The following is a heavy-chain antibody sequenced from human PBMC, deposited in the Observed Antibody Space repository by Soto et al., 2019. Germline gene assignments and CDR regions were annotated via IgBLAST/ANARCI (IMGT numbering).Heavy chain of an antibody. CDR1: GGTFSSYA. Sequence: SVKVSCKASGGTFSSYAISWVRQAPGQGLEWMGGIIPYYDTTNYAQKLQGRVTMTTDKSTSTAYMELRSLRSDDTAVYYCARGPLTGTWYYWGQGTLVTVSS. V-gene: IGHV1-69*05. CDR3: ARGPLTGTWYY. J-gene: IGHJ4*02. D-gene: IGHD1-20*01. CDR2: IIPYYDTT.